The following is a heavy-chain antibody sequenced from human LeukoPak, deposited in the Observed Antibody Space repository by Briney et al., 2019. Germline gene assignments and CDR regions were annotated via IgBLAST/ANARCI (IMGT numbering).Heavy chain of an antibody. Sequence: PGGSLRLSCAASGFTFSDYYMSWIRQAPGKGLEWVSYISSSGSTIYYADSVKGRFTISRDNAKNSLYLQMNSLRAEDTAVYYCARDVKGQWLVPFFDYWGQGTLVTVSS. CDR2: ISSSGSTI. J-gene: IGHJ4*02. V-gene: IGHV3-11*01. CDR1: GFTFSDYY. D-gene: IGHD6-19*01. CDR3: ARDVKGQWLVPFFDY.